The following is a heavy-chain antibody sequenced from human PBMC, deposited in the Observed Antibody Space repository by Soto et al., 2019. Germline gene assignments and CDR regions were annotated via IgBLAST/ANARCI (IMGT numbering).Heavy chain of an antibody. CDR3: AKDSHIVVVPAARRKNWFDP. D-gene: IGHD2-2*01. CDR1: GFTFSSYA. V-gene: IGHV3-23*01. CDR2: ISGSGGST. Sequence: EVQLLESGGGLVQPGGSLRLSCAASGFTFSSYAMSWVRQAPGRGLEWVSAISGSGGSTYYADSVKGRFTISRDNSKNTLYLQMNSLRAEDTAVYYCAKDSHIVVVPAARRKNWFDPWGQGTLVTVSS. J-gene: IGHJ5*02.